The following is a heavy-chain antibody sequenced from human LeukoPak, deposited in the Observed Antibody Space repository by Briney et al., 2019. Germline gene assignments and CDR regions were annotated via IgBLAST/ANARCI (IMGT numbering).Heavy chain of an antibody. J-gene: IGHJ6*02. Sequence: GASVRVSCKASGYTFSGYYMNWVRQAPGQGLEWMGWINPNSGGTKYAQKFQGRVTMTSDTSISTAYMELSSLISDDTAVYYCARKDIAVAGLHYYGMDVWGQGTTVTVSS. D-gene: IGHD6-19*01. CDR3: ARKDIAVAGLHYYGMDV. V-gene: IGHV1-2*02. CDR2: INPNSGGT. CDR1: GYTFSGYY.